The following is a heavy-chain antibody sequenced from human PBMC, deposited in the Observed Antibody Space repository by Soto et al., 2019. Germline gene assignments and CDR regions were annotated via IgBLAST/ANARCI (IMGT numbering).Heavy chain of an antibody. D-gene: IGHD3-3*01. CDR1: GYSFTGYY. Sequence: QVQLVQSGSEEKEPGASVKVSCKASGYSFTGYYLHWVRQAPGQGLEWMGWINPSSGDTNYAQKFRGWVTMTRDTSINTAYMEVNRLRSGDTAVYYCARISRDGVDFWGQGTLVTVSS. CDR3: ARISRDGVDF. J-gene: IGHJ4*02. CDR2: INPSSGDT. V-gene: IGHV1-2*04.